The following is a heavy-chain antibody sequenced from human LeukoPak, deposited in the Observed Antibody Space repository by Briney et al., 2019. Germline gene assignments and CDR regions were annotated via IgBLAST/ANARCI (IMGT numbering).Heavy chain of an antibody. Sequence: SETLSLICTVSGGSISTSSYYWGWIRQPPGKGLEWIGSVYYSGSSSRKTFYNPSLKSRVTISVDTSKNQFSLKLRSVTAADTALYYCARDRDGYNRFDYWGQGTLVTVSS. D-gene: IGHD5-24*01. CDR2: VYYSGSSSRKT. V-gene: IGHV4-39*07. CDR3: ARDRDGYNRFDY. J-gene: IGHJ4*02. CDR1: GGSISTSSYY.